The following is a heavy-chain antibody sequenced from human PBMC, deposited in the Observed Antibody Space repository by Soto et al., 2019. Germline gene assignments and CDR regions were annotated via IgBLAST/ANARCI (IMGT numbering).Heavy chain of an antibody. CDR2: ISFDGTTK. Sequence: PGGSLRLSCAASGFTFTAFGLHWVRQAPGKGLEWVGLISFDGTTKYFADSVRGRFTISRDNSKNMLFLQLNSLRVEDTAVYYCARHRDGGTYTYIDHWGPGTLVTVYS. CDR3: ARHRDGGTYTYIDH. D-gene: IGHD3-10*01. V-gene: IGHV3-30-3*01. J-gene: IGHJ4*02. CDR1: GFTFTAFG.